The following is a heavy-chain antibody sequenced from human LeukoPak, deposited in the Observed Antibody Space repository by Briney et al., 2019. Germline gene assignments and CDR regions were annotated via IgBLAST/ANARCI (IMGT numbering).Heavy chain of an antibody. V-gene: IGHV4-39*07. J-gene: IGHJ5*02. D-gene: IGHD3-10*01. CDR2: IYYSGST. CDR3: ARDHSIMVRGVTVRWFDP. Sequence: SETLSLTCTVSGGSISSSSYYWGWIRQPPGKGLEWIGSIYYSGSTNYNPSLKSRVTISVDTSKNQFSLRLSSVTAADTAVYYCARDHSIMVRGVTVRWFDPWGQGTLVTVSS. CDR1: GGSISSSSYY.